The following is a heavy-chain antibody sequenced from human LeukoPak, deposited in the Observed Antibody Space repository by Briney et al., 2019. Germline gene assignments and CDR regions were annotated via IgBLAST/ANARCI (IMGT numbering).Heavy chain of an antibody. J-gene: IGHJ6*03. CDR2: MNPNSGNT. CDR3: ARKGPANYYYYYMDV. V-gene: IGHV1-8*01. CDR1: GYTFTSYD. Sequence: GASVMVSCKASGYTFTSYDINWVRQATGQGLEWMGWMNPNSGNTGYAPKFQGRVTITRSTSISTAYMELSSLRSEDTAVYYCARKGPANYYYYYMDVWGKGTTVTVSS. D-gene: IGHD2-2*01.